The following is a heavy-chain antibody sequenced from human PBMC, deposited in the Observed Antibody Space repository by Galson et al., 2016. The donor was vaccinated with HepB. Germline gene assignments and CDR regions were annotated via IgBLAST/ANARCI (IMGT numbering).Heavy chain of an antibody. CDR1: GFNFSTYA. CDR2: IWNDGGNK. V-gene: IGHV3-33*06. CDR3: AKDVSSGWSSPKPLPH. Sequence: SLRLSCAASGFNFSTYAMHWVRQAPGKGLEWVSFIWNDGGNKYYADSVKGRYTVARDNSKNTLSLQMNSLRAEDSAVYYWAKDVSSGWSSPKPLPHWGLGTQVTVSS. J-gene: IGHJ1*01. D-gene: IGHD6-19*01.